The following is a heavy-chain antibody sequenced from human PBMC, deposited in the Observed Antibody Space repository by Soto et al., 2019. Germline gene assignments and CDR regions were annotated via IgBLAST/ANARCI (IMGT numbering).Heavy chain of an antibody. CDR1: GYTFTRYG. CDR2: ISTYNGDT. J-gene: IGHJ4*02. V-gene: IGHV1-18*01. D-gene: IGHD2-15*01. Sequence: QVQLVQSGAEVKKPGASVRVSCKASGYTFTRYGLSWVRQAPGQGLEWMGWISTYNGDTNYAQKLQGRVTMTTDTSTSTAYMELRSLRSDDTAVYYWARDGDCSGGSCYSAFRQFDYWGQGTLVTVSS. CDR3: ARDGDCSGGSCYSAFRQFDY.